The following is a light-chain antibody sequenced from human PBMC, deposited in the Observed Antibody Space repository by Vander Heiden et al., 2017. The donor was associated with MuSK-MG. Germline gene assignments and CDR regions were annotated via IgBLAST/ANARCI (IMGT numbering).Light chain of an antibody. J-gene: IGKJ1*01. CDR1: QSINRW. V-gene: IGKV1-5*01. CDR3: QQYNNYWT. Sequence: PHSPSTLSASVGDRVTITCRASQSINRWLAWYQQKAGNAPRLLIYDASSLESWVPSRFSGSGSGTEFTLTISGLQPDDFATYYCQQYNNYWTFGQGTKVDIK. CDR2: DAS.